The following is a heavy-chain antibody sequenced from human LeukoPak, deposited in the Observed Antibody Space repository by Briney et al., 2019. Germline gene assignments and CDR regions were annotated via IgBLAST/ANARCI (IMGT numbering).Heavy chain of an antibody. CDR2: ISGSGGST. D-gene: IGHD3-3*01. CDR3: AKGPTIFGVVIDEGYYFDY. J-gene: IGHJ4*02. Sequence: PGGSLRLSCAASGFTFSTCAMSWVRQAPGKGLEWVSAISGSGGSTYYADSVKGRFTISRDNSKNTLYLQMNSLRADDTAVYYCAKGPTIFGVVIDEGYYFDYWGQGTLVTVSS. CDR1: GFTFSTCA. V-gene: IGHV3-23*01.